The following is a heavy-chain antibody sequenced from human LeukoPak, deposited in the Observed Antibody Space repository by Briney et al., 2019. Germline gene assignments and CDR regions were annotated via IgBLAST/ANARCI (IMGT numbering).Heavy chain of an antibody. Sequence: GGSLRLSCGASGFTFSSYWMHWVRQAPGKGLVWVSHINSDGSSTSYADSVKGRFTISRDNAKKTLFLQMNSLTAEDTAVYYCAREYCGGDCYPFDYWGQGSRVTVSS. CDR3: AREYCGGDCYPFDY. J-gene: IGHJ4*02. CDR2: INSDGSST. CDR1: GFTFSSYW. V-gene: IGHV3-74*01. D-gene: IGHD2-21*02.